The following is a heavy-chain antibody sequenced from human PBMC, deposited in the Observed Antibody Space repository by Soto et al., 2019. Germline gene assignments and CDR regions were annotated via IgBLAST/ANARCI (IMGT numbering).Heavy chain of an antibody. V-gene: IGHV1-18*01. CDR1: GYTFTRYG. CDR3: AKNGQPPYYYYGMDV. D-gene: IGHD2-8*01. J-gene: IGHJ6*02. Sequence: QGQLVQSGAEVKKPGASVKVSCKASGYTFTRYGISWVRQAPGQGLEWMGWISGYNGDTNYAQKFQGRVTMTIDTSTSTAYKELRSLTSDDTAVYYCAKNGQPPYYYYGMDVWGQGTTVTV. CDR2: ISGYNGDT.